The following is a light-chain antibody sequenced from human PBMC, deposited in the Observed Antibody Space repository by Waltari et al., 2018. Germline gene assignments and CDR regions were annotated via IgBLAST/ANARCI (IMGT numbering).Light chain of an antibody. V-gene: IGKV3-15*01. CDR3: QQYNNWRT. CDR2: GAS. J-gene: IGKJ2*01. CDR1: QSIARN. Sequence: EVLMTQSPPTLSVSPGERATLSCRASQSIARNLAWYQQKPCQAPRLLIYGASTRATDVPDRFSGSGSGTEFTLTVNSLQSEDFVVYYCQQYNNWRTFGQGTKLEIK.